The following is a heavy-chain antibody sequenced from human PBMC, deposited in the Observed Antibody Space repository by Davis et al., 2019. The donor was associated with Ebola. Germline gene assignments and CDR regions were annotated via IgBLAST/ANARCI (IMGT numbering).Heavy chain of an antibody. CDR1: GFTFSRYW. V-gene: IGHV3-7*03. CDR3: LSSGDGP. Sequence: GESLKLSCAASGFTFSRYWVSWVRQAPGKGLEWVASINPDGSEKYYLDSVKGRFTNSRDNAKSSAYLQMNSLRVEDTAVYYCLSSGDGPWGQGTLVTVPS. D-gene: IGHD3-22*01. CDR2: INPDGSEK. J-gene: IGHJ5*02.